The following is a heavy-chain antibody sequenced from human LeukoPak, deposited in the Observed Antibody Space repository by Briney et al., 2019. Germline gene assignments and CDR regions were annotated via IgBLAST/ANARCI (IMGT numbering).Heavy chain of an antibody. D-gene: IGHD2-2*01. Sequence: GGSLRLSCAASGFTVSTKYMSWVRQAPGKGLEWVSVIYSGGDTYYADSVKGRFTISRDNSKNTLYLQMNRLRSEDTGVYYCARPYCRTTSCYYYFDYWGQGTLVTVSS. CDR1: GFTVSTKY. CDR2: IYSGGDT. V-gene: IGHV3-66*02. J-gene: IGHJ4*02. CDR3: ARPYCRTTSCYYYFDY.